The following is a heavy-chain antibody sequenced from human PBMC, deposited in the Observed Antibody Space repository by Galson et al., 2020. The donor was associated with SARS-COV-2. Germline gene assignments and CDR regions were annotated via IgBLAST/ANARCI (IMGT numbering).Heavy chain of an antibody. V-gene: IGHV3-30*18. CDR3: AKDPTLHYAFWSGYCDY. Sequence: GESLKISCAASGFKFGSHGMHWVRQAPGKGLEWVAVISNDEHNKEYGHSVKGRFTISRDNSKNTLYLQMDRLRGEDTAVYYCAKDPTLHYAFWSGYCDYWGQGVLVTVSS. J-gene: IGHJ4*02. CDR1: GFKFGSHG. CDR2: ISNDEHNK. D-gene: IGHD3-3*01.